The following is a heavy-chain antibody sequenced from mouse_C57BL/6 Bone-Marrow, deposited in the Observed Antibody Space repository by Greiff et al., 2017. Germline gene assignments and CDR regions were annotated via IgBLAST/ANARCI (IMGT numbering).Heavy chain of an antibody. CDR2: ISSGGSYT. J-gene: IGHJ2*01. V-gene: IGHV5-6*01. Sequence: DVQLVESGGELVKPGGSLKLSCAASGFTFSSYGMTWVRQTPDKRLEWVATISSGGSYTYYPDSVKGRFTIARDNAKYTLYLQMSSLKSEDTAMYYCARRRQLRLFDYWGQGTTLTVSS. CDR1: GFTFSSYG. D-gene: IGHD3-2*02. CDR3: ARRRQLRLFDY.